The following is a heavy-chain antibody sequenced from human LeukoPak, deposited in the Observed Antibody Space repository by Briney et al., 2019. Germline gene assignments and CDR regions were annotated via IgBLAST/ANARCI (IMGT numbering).Heavy chain of an antibody. CDR1: GFTFSDYY. CDR2: ISSGGSTI. CDR3: ARVGYGSFFGKDPYYFDY. V-gene: IGHV3-11*04. Sequence: GGSLRLSCAVSGFTFSDYYMSWIRRAPGKGLEWVSYISSGGSTISHADSVKGRFTISRDNAENSLYLQMNSLRAEDTAVYYCARVGYGSFFGKDPYYFDYWGQGTLVTVSS. J-gene: IGHJ4*02. D-gene: IGHD3-10*01.